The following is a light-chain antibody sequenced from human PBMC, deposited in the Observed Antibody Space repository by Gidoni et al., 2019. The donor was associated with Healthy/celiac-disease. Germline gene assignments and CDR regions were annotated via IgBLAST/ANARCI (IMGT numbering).Light chain of an antibody. CDR3: QQYGNSPYT. J-gene: IGKJ2*01. Sequence: DIVLTQSPGTLSLSPGERATLSCRASQSVSNNYLAWYQQKPGQAPRLLIYGASSRATGIPKRFSGSGSGTDFTLAISRLEPEDFAVYYCQQYGNSPYTFGQGTKLDIK. V-gene: IGKV3-20*01. CDR1: QSVSNNY. CDR2: GAS.